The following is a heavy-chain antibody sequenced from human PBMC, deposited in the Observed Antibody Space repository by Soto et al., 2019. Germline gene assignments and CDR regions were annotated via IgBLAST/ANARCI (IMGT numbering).Heavy chain of an antibody. J-gene: IGHJ5*02. V-gene: IGHV1-18*01. CDR3: ARIGGGYGDYSWFDP. CDR2: ISAYNGNT. Sequence: ASVKVSCKASGYTFTIYGISWVRKAPGQGLEWMGWISAYNGNTNYAQKLQGRVTMTTDTSTSTAYMELRSLRSDDTAVYYCARIGGGYGDYSWFDPWGQGTLVTVSS. CDR1: GYTFTIYG. D-gene: IGHD4-17*01.